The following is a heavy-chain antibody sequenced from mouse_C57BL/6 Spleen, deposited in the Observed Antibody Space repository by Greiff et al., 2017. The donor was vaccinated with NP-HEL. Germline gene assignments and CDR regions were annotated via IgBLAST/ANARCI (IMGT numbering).Heavy chain of an antibody. V-gene: IGHV1-72*01. Sequence: QVQLKQPGAELVKPGASVKLSCKASGYTFTSYWMHWVKQRPGRGLEWIGRIDPNSGGTKYNEKFKSKATLTVDKPSSTAYMQLSSLTSEDSAVCYGARRGVHYGSSLYAMDYWGQGTSVTVSS. J-gene: IGHJ4*01. D-gene: IGHD1-1*01. CDR1: GYTFTSYW. CDR3: ARRGVHYGSSLYAMDY. CDR2: IDPNSGGT.